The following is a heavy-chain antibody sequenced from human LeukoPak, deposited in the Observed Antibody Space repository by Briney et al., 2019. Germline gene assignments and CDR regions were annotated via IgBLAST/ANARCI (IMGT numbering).Heavy chain of an antibody. V-gene: IGHV4-30-2*06. CDR1: GGSISSGGYS. CDR3: ARAPSYYGSGSYYAFDI. Sequence: SQTLSLTCAVSGGSISSGGYSWSWIRRSPGKGLEWIGYIYHSGSTYYNPSLKSRVTISVDRSKNQFSLKLSSVTAADTAVYYCARAPSYYGSGSYYAFDIWGQGTMVTVSS. J-gene: IGHJ3*02. D-gene: IGHD3-10*01. CDR2: IYHSGST.